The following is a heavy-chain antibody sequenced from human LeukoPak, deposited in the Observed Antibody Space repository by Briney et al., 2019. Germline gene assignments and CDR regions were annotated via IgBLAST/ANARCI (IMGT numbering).Heavy chain of an antibody. CDR3: ASIIAAPNWFDP. Sequence: ASVKVSCKASGYTFTGYYMHWVRQAPGQGLEWMGWINPNSGGTNYAQKFQGRVTITTDTSISTAYMELSRLRSDDTAVYYCASIIAAPNWFDPWGQGTLVTVSS. CDR1: GYTFTGYY. J-gene: IGHJ5*02. CDR2: INPNSGGT. V-gene: IGHV1-2*02. D-gene: IGHD6-6*01.